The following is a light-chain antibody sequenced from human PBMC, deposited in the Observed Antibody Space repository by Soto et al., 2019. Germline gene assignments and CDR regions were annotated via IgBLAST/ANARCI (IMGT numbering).Light chain of an antibody. CDR1: SANLARNS. J-gene: IGLJ3*02. Sequence: QSVLTQPPSASGNPGQRVTISCSGSSANLARNSVNWYQQFPGTAPKLLIHKTDQRPSGVPDRFSGSKSGTSASLAITGLQSEDEGDYYCASWYDSLNIWVFGGGTKLTVL. CDR3: ASWYDSLNIWV. V-gene: IGLV1-44*01. CDR2: KTD.